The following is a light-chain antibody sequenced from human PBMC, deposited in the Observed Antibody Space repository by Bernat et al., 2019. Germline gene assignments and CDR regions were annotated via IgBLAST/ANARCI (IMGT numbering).Light chain of an antibody. CDR3: NSYAGSNNVP. Sequence: QSALTQPPSASGSPGQSVTISCTGTSSDVGGYNYVSWFQQYPGKAPKLIIYEVTRRPSGVPDRFSGSKSGSTASLTVSGLQPEDEADYYCNSYAGSNNVPFGGGTKLTVL. J-gene: IGLJ2*01. CDR2: EVT. V-gene: IGLV2-8*01. CDR1: SSDVGGYNY.